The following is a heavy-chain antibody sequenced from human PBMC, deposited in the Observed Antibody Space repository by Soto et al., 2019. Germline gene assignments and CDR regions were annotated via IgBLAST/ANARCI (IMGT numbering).Heavy chain of an antibody. J-gene: IGHJ4*02. CDR2: IYYSGST. Sequence: PSETLSLTCTVSGGSISSSSYYWGWIRQPPGKGLEWIGSIYYSGSTYYNPSLKSRVTISVDTSKNQFSLKLSSVTAADTAVYYCARHLKEQWRPTGFDYWGQGTPVTVSS. V-gene: IGHV4-39*01. CDR3: ARHLKEQWRPTGFDY. CDR1: GGSISSSSYY. D-gene: IGHD6-19*01.